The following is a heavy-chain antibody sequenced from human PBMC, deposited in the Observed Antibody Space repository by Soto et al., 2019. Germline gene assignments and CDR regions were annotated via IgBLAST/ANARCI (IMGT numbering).Heavy chain of an antibody. V-gene: IGHV3-33*01. CDR1: GFSFHSYG. D-gene: IGHD3-22*01. CDR3: ARLDSADTGGYFGLLDS. CDR2: IWFDGSSK. J-gene: IGHJ4*02. Sequence: QVQLVESGGGVVHPGKSLRLSCEASGFSFHSYGMQWVRQAPGNGLEWVACIWFDGSSKYYGDSVKGRFFIFRDNSNITLYLQIGSVRVDDTALYYCARLDSADTGGYFGLLDSWSQRTLVTVSS.